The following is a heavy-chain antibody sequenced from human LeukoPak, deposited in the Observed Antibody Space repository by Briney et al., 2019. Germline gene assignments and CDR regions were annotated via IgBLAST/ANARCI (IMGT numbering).Heavy chain of an antibody. CDR1: GAAFSILA. Sequence: GGSLRLSCAVSGAAFSILAMHWVRQCPGKGLEFVSAIGGDGATTHYADSVRGRFTISRDNSKNTVHLQMGSLRSEDMAVYYCATGYNYYYDYWGQGTLVSVSS. V-gene: IGHV3-64*02. CDR2: IGGDGATT. CDR3: ATGYNYYYDY. J-gene: IGHJ4*02. D-gene: IGHD5-18*01.